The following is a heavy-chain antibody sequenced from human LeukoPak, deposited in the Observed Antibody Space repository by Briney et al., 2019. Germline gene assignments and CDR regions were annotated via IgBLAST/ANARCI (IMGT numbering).Heavy chain of an antibody. Sequence: GGSLRLSCAASGFTFSNYGMHWVRQAPGKGLEWVAFIRYDGSYKYYADSVKGRLTISRDNSKSTLYLQMNSLRPEDTAVYHCAKGYGAHEWSPPDYWGQGTLVTVSS. J-gene: IGHJ4*02. CDR2: IRYDGSYK. CDR1: GFTFSNYG. CDR3: AKGYGAHEWSPPDY. D-gene: IGHD4/OR15-4a*01. V-gene: IGHV3-30*02.